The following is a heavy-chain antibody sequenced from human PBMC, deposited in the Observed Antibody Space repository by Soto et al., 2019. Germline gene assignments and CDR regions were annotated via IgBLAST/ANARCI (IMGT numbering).Heavy chain of an antibody. V-gene: IGHV2-5*02. CDR3: AHRRRGSYVDY. D-gene: IGHD3-16*01. CDR1: GFSLSTSGEG. J-gene: IGHJ4*02. Sequence: ITLKESGPTLVKPTQTLTLTCALSGFSLSTSGEGVGWIPQPPGKALEWLALIYWDDDKRYRPSLKSRLTITKDTSKSQVVLTLTNMDPVDTATYYCAHRRRGSYVDYWGQGTLVTVSS. CDR2: IYWDDDK.